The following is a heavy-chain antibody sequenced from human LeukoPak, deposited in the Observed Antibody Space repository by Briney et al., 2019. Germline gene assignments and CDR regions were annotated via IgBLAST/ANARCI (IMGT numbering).Heavy chain of an antibody. V-gene: IGHV4-31*03. CDR2: IYYSGST. Sequence: SETLSLTCTVSGGSISSGGYYWSWIRQHPGKGLEWVGYIYYSGSTYYNPSLKSRVTISVDTSKNQFSLKLSSVTAADTAVYYCASSAPPTVTTGLNYYYYYMDVWGKGTTVTVSS. CDR1: GGSISSGGYY. D-gene: IGHD4-17*01. J-gene: IGHJ6*03. CDR3: ASSAPPTVTTGLNYYYYYMDV.